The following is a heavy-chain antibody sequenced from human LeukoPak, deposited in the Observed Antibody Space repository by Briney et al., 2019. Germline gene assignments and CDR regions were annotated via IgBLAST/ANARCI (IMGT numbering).Heavy chain of an antibody. CDR2: ISGDGDGT. Sequence: GGSLRLSCAASGFTFDDYAMHWVRQAPGKGLEWVSLISGDGDGTYYADSVKGRFTISRDNSKNSLYLQMNSLRTEDTALYYCAKDRIMAYQGTADAFDICGQGTMVTVSS. CDR3: AKDRIMAYQGTADAFDI. V-gene: IGHV3-43*02. CDR1: GFTFDDYA. D-gene: IGHD6-13*01. J-gene: IGHJ3*02.